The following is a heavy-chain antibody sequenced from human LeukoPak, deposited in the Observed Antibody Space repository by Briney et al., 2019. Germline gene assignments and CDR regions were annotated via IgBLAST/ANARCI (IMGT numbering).Heavy chain of an antibody. V-gene: IGHV4-59*11. CDR1: GGSLSSHY. Sequence: SETLSLTCTVSGGSLSSHYWSWIRQPPGKGLEWIGHIYYSGDTNYNPSLKGRVTISIDTSKIHFSLKLSSVTAADTAAYYCARDTFGSGSYFRYWGQGTLVTVSS. J-gene: IGHJ4*02. CDR3: ARDTFGSGSYFRY. CDR2: IYYSGDT. D-gene: IGHD3-10*01.